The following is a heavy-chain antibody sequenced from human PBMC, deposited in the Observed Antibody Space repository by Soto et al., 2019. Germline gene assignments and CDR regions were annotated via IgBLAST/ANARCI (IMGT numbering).Heavy chain of an antibody. D-gene: IGHD1-7*01. CDR2: INHSGST. J-gene: IGHJ6*03. Sequence: QVQLQQWGAGLLKPSETLSLTCAVYGGSFSGYYWSWIRQPPGKGLEWIGEINHSGSTNYNPSLKSRVTISVDACKNQFSLKLSSVPAADTAVYYCARGKRGVFPSYNWNYSGYYYMDVWGKGTTVTVSS. CDR1: GGSFSGYY. V-gene: IGHV4-34*01. CDR3: ARGKRGVFPSYNWNYSGYYYMDV.